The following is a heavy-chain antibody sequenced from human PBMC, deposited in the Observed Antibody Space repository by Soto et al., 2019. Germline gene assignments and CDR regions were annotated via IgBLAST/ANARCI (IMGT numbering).Heavy chain of an antibody. Sequence: GGSLRLSCAASGFTFSTYAMSWVRQAPGKGLEWVSTLTGSGGSTYYADSVKGRFTISRDNSKDTLHLQMNSLRTDDTAVYYCAKETDGSSWGQGTQVTSPQ. CDR3: AKETDGSS. CDR1: GFTFSTYA. V-gene: IGHV3-23*01. D-gene: IGHD5-12*01. CDR2: LTGSGGST. J-gene: IGHJ5*02.